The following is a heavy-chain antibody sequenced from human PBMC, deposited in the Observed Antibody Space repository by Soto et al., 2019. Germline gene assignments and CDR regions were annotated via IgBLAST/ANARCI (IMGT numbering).Heavy chain of an antibody. CDR3: ATRVGATPPRT. CDR1: GGSVSSDSYH. CDR2: IYYSGST. D-gene: IGHD1-26*01. J-gene: IGHJ5*02. V-gene: IGHV4-61*01. Sequence: QVQLQESGPGLVKPSETLSLSCTVSGGSVSSDSYHWCWIRQPPGKGLECIGNIYYSGSTNYNPSLKSRVTLSLDTSKNQFSLKLSSVTAADTAVYYCATRVGATPPRTWGQGTLVIVSS.